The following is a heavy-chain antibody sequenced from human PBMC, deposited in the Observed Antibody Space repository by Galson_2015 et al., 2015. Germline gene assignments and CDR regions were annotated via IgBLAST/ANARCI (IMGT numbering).Heavy chain of an antibody. CDR1: GGSISSSSYY. V-gene: IGHV4-39*07. J-gene: IGHJ1*01. CDR3: ASRKLGYCSSTSCYAYFQH. CDR2: IYYSGST. D-gene: IGHD2-2*01. Sequence: SETLSLTCTVSGGSISSSSYYWGWIRQPPGKGLEWIGSIYYSGSTYYNPSLKSRVTISVDTSKNQFSLKLSSVTAADTAVYYCASRKLGYCSSTSCYAYFQHWGQGTLVTVSS.